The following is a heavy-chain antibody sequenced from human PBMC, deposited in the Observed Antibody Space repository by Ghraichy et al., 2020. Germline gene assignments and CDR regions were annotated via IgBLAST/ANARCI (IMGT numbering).Heavy chain of an antibody. CDR1: GFTFSSYS. Sequence: GGSLRLSCAASGFTFSSYSMNWVRQAPGKGLEWVSYISSSSSTIYYADSVKGRFTISRDNAKNSLYLQMNSLRDEDTAVYYCARDLGDSLGDYGGDYWGQGTLVTVSS. CDR2: ISSSSSTI. CDR3: ARDLGDSLGDYGGDY. J-gene: IGHJ4*02. V-gene: IGHV3-48*02. D-gene: IGHD4-23*01.